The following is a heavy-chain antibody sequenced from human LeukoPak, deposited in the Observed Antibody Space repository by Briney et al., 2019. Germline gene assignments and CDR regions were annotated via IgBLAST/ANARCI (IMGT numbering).Heavy chain of an antibody. J-gene: IGHJ4*02. CDR2: IKQDGSER. CDR1: GFTFSNYW. D-gene: IGHD1-7*01. V-gene: IGHV3-7*01. CDR3: ASRAGKPGNTPWCFDY. Sequence: GSLRLSCAASGFTFSNYWMTWVRQAPGKGPEWVANIKQDGSERNYVDSVKGRFTIARDNSKNSLYLQMTSLRGEDTAVYYCASRAGKPGNTPWCFDYWGQGALVTVSS.